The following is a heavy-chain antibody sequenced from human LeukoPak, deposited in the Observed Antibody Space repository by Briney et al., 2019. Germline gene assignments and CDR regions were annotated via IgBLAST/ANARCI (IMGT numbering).Heavy chain of an antibody. CDR1: GFTFSSFA. Sequence: PGGSLRLSCAASGFTFSSFAMSWVRQAPGKGLEWVSAITGGGGNRYYADSVKGRFTISRDNSKNTLYLQMNSLRAEDTAVYYCAKERWLRQPEAFDYWGQGTLVTVSS. J-gene: IGHJ4*02. CDR2: ITGGGGNR. V-gene: IGHV3-23*01. D-gene: IGHD5-12*01. CDR3: AKERWLRQPEAFDY.